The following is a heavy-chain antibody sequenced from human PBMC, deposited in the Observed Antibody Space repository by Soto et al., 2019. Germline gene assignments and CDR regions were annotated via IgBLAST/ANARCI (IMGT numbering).Heavy chain of an antibody. CDR1: GYTFTGFF. CDR2: IKPSSGDI. CDR3: ARTATPTSDWLDP. V-gene: IGHV1-2*02. J-gene: IGHJ5*02. Sequence: SVKVSCKASGYTFTGFFIRWVRQAPGQGLEWMGWIKPSSGDINYAQRFQDRVTMTSDTSSSTAYMELSSLRSDDTAVYYCARTATPTSDWLDPWGLGTLVTVSS. D-gene: IGHD1-26*01.